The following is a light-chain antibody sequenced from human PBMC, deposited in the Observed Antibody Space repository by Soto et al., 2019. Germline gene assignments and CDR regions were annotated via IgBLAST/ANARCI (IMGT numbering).Light chain of an antibody. V-gene: IGKV3-20*01. CDR3: QQYHNSPLT. Sequence: DIVLTQSPATLSVSPGEGATLSCRASHIVTKDLAWYQQKPGQAPRLLVFGASSRATGVPDRFSGSGSGTDFTLTISGLEPEDFALYYCQQYHNSPLTFGQGTKVDIK. CDR1: HIVTKD. CDR2: GAS. J-gene: IGKJ1*01.